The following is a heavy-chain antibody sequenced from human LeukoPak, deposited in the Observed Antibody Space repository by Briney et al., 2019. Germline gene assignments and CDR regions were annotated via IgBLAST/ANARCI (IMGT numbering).Heavy chain of an antibody. CDR3: ARGDGIVAPIRAYYYYGMDV. V-gene: IGHV1-2*02. CDR2: INPNSGGT. Sequence: ASVKVSCKASGYTFTGYYMHWVRQAPGQGLEWMGWINPNSGGTNYAQKFQGRVTMARDTSISTAYMELSRLRSDDTAVYYCARGDGIVAPIRAYYYYGMDVWGQGTTVTVSS. J-gene: IGHJ6*02. CDR1: GYTFTGYY. D-gene: IGHD5-12*01.